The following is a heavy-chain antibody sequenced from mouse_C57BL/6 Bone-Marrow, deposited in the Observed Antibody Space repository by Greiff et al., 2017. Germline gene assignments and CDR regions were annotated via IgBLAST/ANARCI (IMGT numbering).Heavy chain of an antibody. V-gene: IGHV1-64*01. CDR2: IHPNSCST. D-gene: IGHD1-1*01. CDR1: GYTFTSYW. Sequence: QVQLQQPGAELVKPGASVKLSCKASGYTFTSYWMHWVKQRPGQGLEWIGMIHPNSCSTNYNEKFKSKATLTVDKSSSTAYMQLSSLTSEDSAVYYCAFITTVVDWYFDVWGTGTTVTVSS. J-gene: IGHJ1*03. CDR3: AFITTVVDWYFDV.